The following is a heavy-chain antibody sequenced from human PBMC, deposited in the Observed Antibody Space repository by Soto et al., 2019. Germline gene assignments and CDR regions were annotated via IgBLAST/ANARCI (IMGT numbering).Heavy chain of an antibody. CDR2: INPNSGGT. CDR3: ARVRCDRYCSSTSQNWFDP. Sequence: ASVKVSCKASGYTFTGYYMHWVRQAPGQGLEWMGWINPNSGGTNYAQKFQGWVTMARDTSTSTAYMELSRLRSEDTAVYYCARVRCDRYCSSTSQNWFDPWGQGTLVTVSS. D-gene: IGHD2-2*01. V-gene: IGHV1-2*04. J-gene: IGHJ5*02. CDR1: GYTFTGYY.